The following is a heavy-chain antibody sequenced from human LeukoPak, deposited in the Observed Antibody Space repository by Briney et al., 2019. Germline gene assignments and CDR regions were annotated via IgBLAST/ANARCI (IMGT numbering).Heavy chain of an antibody. CDR3: ARGWRYYGSGSYCWFDP. CDR2: INHSGST. V-gene: IGHV4-34*01. J-gene: IGHJ5*02. CDR1: GGSFSGYY. D-gene: IGHD3-10*01. Sequence: SETLSLTCAVYGGSFSGYYLSWIRQPPGKGLEWIGEINHSGSTNYNPPLKSRVTISVDTSKNQFSLKLSSVTAADTAVYYCARGWRYYGSGSYCWFDPWGQGTLVTVSS.